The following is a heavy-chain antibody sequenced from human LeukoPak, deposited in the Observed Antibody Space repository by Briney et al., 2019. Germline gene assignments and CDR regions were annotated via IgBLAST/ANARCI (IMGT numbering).Heavy chain of an antibody. V-gene: IGHV1-2*04. D-gene: IGHD2-21*02. CDR1: GYTFTGYY. J-gene: IGHJ4*02. CDR2: INPNSGGT. CDR3: ASDTGDCGGDCYSADY. Sequence: ASVKVSCKASGYTFTGYYMHWVRQAPGQGLEWMGWINPNSGGTNYAQKFQGWVTMTRDTSISTAYMELSRLRSDDTAVYYCASDTGDCGGDCYSADYWGQGTLVTVSS.